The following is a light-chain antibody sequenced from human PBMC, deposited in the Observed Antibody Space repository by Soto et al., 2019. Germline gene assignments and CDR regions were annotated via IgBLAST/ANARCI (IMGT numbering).Light chain of an antibody. CDR2: AAS. CDR1: QDSASY. J-gene: IGKJ2*01. Sequence: IQLTQSPSSLSASIGHRVTITCRASQDSASYLAWYQQKPGNAPKLLIYAASTLHSGVPSRFSGSGSGTDFTLTISSLQPEDFVTYYCQQLNVNLLFGQGTKLEIK. V-gene: IGKV1-9*01. CDR3: QQLNVNLL.